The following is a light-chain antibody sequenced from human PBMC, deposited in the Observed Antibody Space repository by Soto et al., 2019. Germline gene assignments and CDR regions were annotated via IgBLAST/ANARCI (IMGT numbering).Light chain of an antibody. CDR2: AAS. Sequence: DFQMTQSPSSLSASVGDRVTITCRASQDISDHLAWYQHKPGKVPKLLIYAASTLQSRVPSRFSGGGSGTDFTLTISSLQPEDVATYYCQKYKGYPRTFGQGTKVELK. CDR3: QKYKGYPRT. CDR1: QDISDH. V-gene: IGKV1-27*01. J-gene: IGKJ1*01.